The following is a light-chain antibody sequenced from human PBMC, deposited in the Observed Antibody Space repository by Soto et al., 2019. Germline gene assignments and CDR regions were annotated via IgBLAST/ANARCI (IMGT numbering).Light chain of an antibody. CDR1: QSIRSHY. V-gene: IGKV3-20*01. Sequence: EVMLSQSPGTLSLSPGERATLSCRASQSIRSHYLAWYQQKPGQAPRLLISGAHNRAPGIPDRFSGSESGTDFTLRISRLEPEDFAVYYCQQYGSSVTFGQGTKVAIK. CDR3: QQYGSSVT. J-gene: IGKJ1*01. CDR2: GAH.